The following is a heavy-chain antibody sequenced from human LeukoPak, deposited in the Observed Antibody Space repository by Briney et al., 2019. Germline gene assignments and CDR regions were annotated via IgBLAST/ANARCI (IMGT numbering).Heavy chain of an antibody. J-gene: IGHJ4*02. V-gene: IGHV1-3*01. D-gene: IGHD3-22*01. Sequence: ASVKVSCKASGYTFTTYAMHWVRQAPGQRLQWMGWINGGNGNTKYSQKFQGRVTITRDTSATTAYMELSSLRSEDTAVYYCARPKAGYYDSSGFFDYWGQGTLVTVSS. CDR1: GYTFTTYA. CDR2: INGGNGNT. CDR3: ARPKAGYYDSSGFFDY.